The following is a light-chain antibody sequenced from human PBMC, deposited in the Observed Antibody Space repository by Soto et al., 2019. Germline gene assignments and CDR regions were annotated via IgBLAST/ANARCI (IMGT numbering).Light chain of an antibody. Sequence: AIQMTQSPSSLSASVGDRVTITCRASQDIRKDLAWYQQKPGKAPQILIYGASTLQTGVASRFSGSGSATDFTLTISSLQPEDSAAYYCLQEYNYPLAFGQGTKVEVK. CDR1: QDIRKD. CDR2: GAS. J-gene: IGKJ2*01. CDR3: LQEYNYPLA. V-gene: IGKV1-6*01.